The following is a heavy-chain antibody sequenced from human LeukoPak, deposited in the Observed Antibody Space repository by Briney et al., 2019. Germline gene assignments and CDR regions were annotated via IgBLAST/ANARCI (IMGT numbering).Heavy chain of an antibody. CDR3: ARVYDSGSQAYFYYMDV. D-gene: IGHD3-10*01. CDR2: IYTSGST. Sequence: TSETLSLTCTVSGGSISSGSYYWSWIRQPAGKGLEWIGRIYTSGSTNYNPSLKSRVTISVDTSKNQFSLKVNSVTAADTAVYYCARVYDSGSQAYFYYMDVWGKGTTVTISS. J-gene: IGHJ6*03. CDR1: GGSISSGSYY. V-gene: IGHV4-61*02.